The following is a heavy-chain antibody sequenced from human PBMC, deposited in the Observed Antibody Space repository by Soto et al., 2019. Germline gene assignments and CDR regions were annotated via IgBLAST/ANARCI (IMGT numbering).Heavy chain of an antibody. CDR1: GFTFRLYP. CDR2: LSGSGGST. CDR3: EKGTVNTVFYCLHGVDV. D-gene: IGHD4-17*01. Sequence: EVLLLESGGDMVQPGGSLRLSCAASGFTFRLYPMSWVRQAPGKGLEWVSGLSGSGGSTFYADSVKGRFTISRDNSKNXXYLQMNSLRAEDTAVYYCEKGTVNTVFYCLHGVDVWGQGTTVTVSS. V-gene: IGHV3-23*01. J-gene: IGHJ6*02.